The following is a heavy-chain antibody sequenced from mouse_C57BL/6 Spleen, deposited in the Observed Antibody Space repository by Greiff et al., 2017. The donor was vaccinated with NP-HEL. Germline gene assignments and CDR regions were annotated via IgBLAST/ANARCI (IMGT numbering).Heavy chain of an antibody. J-gene: IGHJ4*01. V-gene: IGHV5-17*01. CDR2: ISSGSSTI. CDR1: GFTFSDYG. CDR3: ARRGITTVVEGESYYAMDY. Sequence: EVQLMESGGGLVKPGGSLKLSCAASGFTFSDYGMHWVRQAPEKGLEWVAYISSGSSTIYYADTVKGRFTISRDNAKNTLFLQMTSLRSEDTSMYDCARRGITTVVEGESYYAMDYWGQGTSVTVSS. D-gene: IGHD1-1*01.